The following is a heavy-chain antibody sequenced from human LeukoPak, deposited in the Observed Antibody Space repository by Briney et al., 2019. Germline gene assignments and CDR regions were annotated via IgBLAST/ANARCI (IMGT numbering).Heavy chain of an antibody. J-gene: IGHJ4*02. V-gene: IGHV1-2*06. Sequence: GASVKVSCKASGYTFTGYYMHWVRQAPGQGLEWMGRINPNSGGTNYAQKFQERVTITRDMSTSTAYMELSSLRSEDTAVYYCAAAPWLRELLFPVGWGQGTLVTVSS. CDR1: GYTFTGYY. CDR2: INPNSGGT. CDR3: AAAPWLRELLFPVG. D-gene: IGHD1-26*01.